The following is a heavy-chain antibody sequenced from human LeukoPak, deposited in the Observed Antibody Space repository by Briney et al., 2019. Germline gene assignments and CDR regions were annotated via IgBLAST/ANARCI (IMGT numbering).Heavy chain of an antibody. CDR2: ISSSSSTI. CDR3: TKDLRYYYADNHSEMDEHDY. J-gene: IGHJ4*02. Sequence: GGSLRLSCAASGLTISSYSTNWVRQAPGKGLQWVSYISSSSSTIYYADSVEGRFTISRDNSKNTLSLQMNSLRAEDTALYYCTKDLRYYYADNHSEMDEHDYWGQGTLVTVSS. CDR1: GLTISSYS. D-gene: IGHD4-23*01. V-gene: IGHV3-48*01.